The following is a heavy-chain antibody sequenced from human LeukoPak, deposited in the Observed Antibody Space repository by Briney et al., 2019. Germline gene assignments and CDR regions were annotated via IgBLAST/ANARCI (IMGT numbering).Heavy chain of an antibody. J-gene: IGHJ6*02. CDR2: INSDGSST. CDR3: ARGSYYYGSGSYRLYYYYYGMDV. Sequence: GGSLRLSCAASGFTFSSYWMHWVRQAPGKGLVWVSRINSDGSSTSYADSVKGRFTISRDNAKNTLYLQMNSLRAEDTAVYYCARGSYYYGSGSYRLYYYYYGMDVWGQGTTVTVSS. D-gene: IGHD3-10*01. CDR1: GFTFSSYW. V-gene: IGHV3-74*01.